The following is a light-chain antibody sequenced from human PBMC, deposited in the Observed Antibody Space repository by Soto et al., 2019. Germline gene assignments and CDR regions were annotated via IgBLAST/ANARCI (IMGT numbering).Light chain of an antibody. V-gene: IGLV2-14*02. CDR3: YSYTASDIWV. CDR1: SSDVGSYNL. Sequence: QSALTQPASVSGSPGQSITISCTGTSSDVGSYNLVSWYQQLPGKAPKLLISAVSQRPSGVPDRFSGSKSGNTASLTISGLQADDEADYFCYSYTASDIWVFGGGTKVTVL. CDR2: AVS. J-gene: IGLJ3*02.